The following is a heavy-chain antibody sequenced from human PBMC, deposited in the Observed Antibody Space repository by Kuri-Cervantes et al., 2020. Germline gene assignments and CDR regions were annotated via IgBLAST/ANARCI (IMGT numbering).Heavy chain of an antibody. Sequence: GGSLRLSCEASGFTFSQYYMNWVRQAPGKGLEWVSSISSSGSNIYYADSVKGRFTISRDNAKNSLFLQMNSLRVEDTAVYYCAKGQVVTAILATMDVWGKGTTVTVSS. CDR2: ISSSGSNI. V-gene: IGHV3-21*03. J-gene: IGHJ6*03. CDR3: AKGQVVTAILATMDV. D-gene: IGHD2-21*02. CDR1: GFTFSQYY.